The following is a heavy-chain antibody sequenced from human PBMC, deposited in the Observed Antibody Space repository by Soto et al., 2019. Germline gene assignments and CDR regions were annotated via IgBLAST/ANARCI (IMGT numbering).Heavy chain of an antibody. J-gene: IGHJ5*02. CDR1: GYTFTGYY. D-gene: IGHD4-17*01. Sequence: WASVRVSCKXSGYTFTGYYMHWVRQAPGQGLEWMGWINPNSGGTNYAQKFQGWVTMTRDTSISTAYMELSRLRSDDTAVYYCARDFDHGDYNWFDPWGQGTLVTVSS. CDR2: INPNSGGT. V-gene: IGHV1-2*04. CDR3: ARDFDHGDYNWFDP.